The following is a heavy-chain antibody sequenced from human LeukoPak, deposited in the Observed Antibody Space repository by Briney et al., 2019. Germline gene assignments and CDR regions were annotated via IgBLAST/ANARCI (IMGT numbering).Heavy chain of an antibody. V-gene: IGHV4-34*01. J-gene: IGHJ4*02. CDR2: IYHSGST. CDR3: AREGGGYYDSSGYLFDY. Sequence: SETLSLTCAVYGGSFSGYYWSWIRQPPGKGLEWIGEIYHSGSTNYNPSLKSRVTISVDTSKNQFSLKLSSVTAADTAVYYCAREGGGYYDSSGYLFDYWGQGTLVTVSS. D-gene: IGHD3-22*01. CDR1: GGSFSGYY.